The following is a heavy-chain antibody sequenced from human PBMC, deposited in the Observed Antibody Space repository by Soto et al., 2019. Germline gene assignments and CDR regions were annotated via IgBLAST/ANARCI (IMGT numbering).Heavy chain of an antibody. J-gene: IGHJ6*02. CDR3: ARGPGWYYGSRSYF. CDR2: INHSGST. V-gene: IGHV4-34*01. D-gene: IGHD3-10*01. CDR1: GGSFSGYY. Sequence: PSETLSLTWAVYGGSFSGYYWSWIRQPPGKGLEWIGEINHSGSTNYNPSLKSRVTISVDTSKNQFSLKLSSVTAADTAVYYCARGPGWYYGSRSYFWGQGPPVTDSS.